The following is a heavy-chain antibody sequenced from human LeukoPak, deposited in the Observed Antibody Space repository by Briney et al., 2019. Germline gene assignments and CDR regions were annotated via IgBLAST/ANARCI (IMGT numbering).Heavy chain of an antibody. Sequence: SETLSLTCTVSGGSISSYYWSWIRQPPGKGLEWIGYIYYSGSTNYNPSLKSRVTISVDTSKNQFSLKLSSVTAADTAVYYCARDLGILYGMDVWGQGTTVNVSS. V-gene: IGHV4-59*01. CDR3: ARDLGILYGMDV. CDR2: IYYSGST. D-gene: IGHD1-14*01. CDR1: GGSISSYY. J-gene: IGHJ6*02.